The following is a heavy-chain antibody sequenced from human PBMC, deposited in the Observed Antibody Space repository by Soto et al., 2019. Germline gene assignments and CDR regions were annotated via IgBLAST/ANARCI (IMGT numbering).Heavy chain of an antibody. J-gene: IGHJ4*02. CDR2: IYYTGST. D-gene: IGHD3-22*01. Sequence: SETLSLTCTVSGGSISSYYWSWIRQPPGKGLEFIGYIYYTGSTNYNPSLKSRVTISVDTSKNQFSLKLSSMTAADTAVYYCARGSNYYDSSGYYWVYWGQGTLVTVS. CDR3: ARGSNYYDSSGYYWVY. CDR1: GGSISSYY. V-gene: IGHV4-59*01.